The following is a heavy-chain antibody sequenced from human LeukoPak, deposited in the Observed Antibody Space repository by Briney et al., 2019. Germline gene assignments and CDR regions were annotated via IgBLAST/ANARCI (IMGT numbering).Heavy chain of an antibody. J-gene: IGHJ6*04. CDR3: AKGVGV. CDR1: GFRFRNHW. CDR2: IKEDGSEK. V-gene: IGHV3-7*01. Sequence: GGSLRLSCEASGFRFRNHWMNWVRQAPGKGLEWVPNIKEDGSEKYYVDSVKGRFTISRDNARNSLFLQMNSLRAEDTAVYYCAKGVGVWGKGTTVTVSS.